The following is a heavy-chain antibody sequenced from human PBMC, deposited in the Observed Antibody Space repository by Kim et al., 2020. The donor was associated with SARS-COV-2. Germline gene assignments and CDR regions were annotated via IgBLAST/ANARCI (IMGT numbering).Heavy chain of an antibody. V-gene: IGHV3-21*01. CDR3: ARDDLEYSSSVDVF. Sequence: GGSLRLSCAASGFTFSSYSMSWVRQAPGKGLEWVSSISSSSSYIYYADSVKGRFTISRDNAKNSLYLQMNSLRAEDTAVYYCARDDLEYSSSVDVFWGQGTLVTVSS. CDR1: GFTFSSYS. CDR2: ISSSSSYI. J-gene: IGHJ4*02. D-gene: IGHD6-6*01.